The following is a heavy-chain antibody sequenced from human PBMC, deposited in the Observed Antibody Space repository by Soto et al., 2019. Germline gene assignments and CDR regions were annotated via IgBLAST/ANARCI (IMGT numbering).Heavy chain of an antibody. CDR1: GGSLSGYY. D-gene: IGHD2-2*01. Sequence: SETLSLTCAVYGGSLSGYYWTWIRQPPGKGLEWIGEINFGGSTNYNPSLRSRVTISVDTSKNQFSLNLRSATAADTAVYYCAREEVPQWFTRGYYGLDVWGQGTTVTVSS. V-gene: IGHV4-34*01. CDR3: AREEVPQWFTRGYYGLDV. CDR2: INFGGST. J-gene: IGHJ6*02.